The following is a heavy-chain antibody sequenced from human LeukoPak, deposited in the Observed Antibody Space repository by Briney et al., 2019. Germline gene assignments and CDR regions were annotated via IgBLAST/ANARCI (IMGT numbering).Heavy chain of an antibody. CDR3: AAGISIYFDY. V-gene: IGHV1-69*05. J-gene: IGHJ4*02. Sequence: EASVKVSCKVSGGTFSSYAISWVRQAPGQGLEWMGGIIPIFGTANYAQKFQGRVTITTDESTSTAYMELSSLRSEDTAVYYGAAGISIYFDYWGQGTLVTVSS. CDR1: GGTFSSYA. D-gene: IGHD2-15*01. CDR2: IIPIFGTA.